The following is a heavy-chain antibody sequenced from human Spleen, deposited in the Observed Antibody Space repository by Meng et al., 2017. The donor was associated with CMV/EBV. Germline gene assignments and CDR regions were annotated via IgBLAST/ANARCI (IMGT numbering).Heavy chain of an antibody. Sequence: AASGFTFSSYAMGWVRQAPGKGLEWVSAISGSGGSTYYADSVKGRFTISRDNSKNTLYLQMNSLRAEDTAVYYCAIPVVPAAISFDYWGQGTLVTVSS. CDR3: AIPVVPAAISFDY. J-gene: IGHJ4*02. D-gene: IGHD2-2*02. CDR2: ISGSGGST. V-gene: IGHV3-23*01. CDR1: GFTFSSYA.